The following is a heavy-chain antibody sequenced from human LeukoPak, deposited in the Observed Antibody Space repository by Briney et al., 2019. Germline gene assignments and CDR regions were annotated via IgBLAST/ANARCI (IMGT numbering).Heavy chain of an antibody. CDR1: GYTFTSYW. Sequence: GESLKISCKASGYTFTSYWIGWVRQMPGKGLEWMGGLYPGDSDTRYSPSFQGQVTISADKSITTAYLQWNSLKASDTAMYYCARTVGHYYYYYGMDVWGQGTTVTVSS. CDR3: ARTVGHYYYYYGMDV. CDR2: LYPGDSDT. V-gene: IGHV5-51*01. J-gene: IGHJ6*02. D-gene: IGHD4-23*01.